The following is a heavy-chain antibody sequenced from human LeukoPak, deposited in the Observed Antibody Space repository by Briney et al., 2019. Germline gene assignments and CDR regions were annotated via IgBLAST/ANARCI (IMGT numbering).Heavy chain of an antibody. J-gene: IGHJ4*02. D-gene: IGHD3-22*01. CDR3: ARASGSGYY. CDR1: GGSLSSGAYY. Sequence: SETLSLTCSVSGGSLSSGAYYWSWIRQHPGKGLEWIGYISNSGNTYYNPFLKSRVTISVDTSRNQFSLKLRFVTAADTAVYYCARASGSGYYWGQGTQVTASS. CDR2: ISNSGNT. V-gene: IGHV4-31*03.